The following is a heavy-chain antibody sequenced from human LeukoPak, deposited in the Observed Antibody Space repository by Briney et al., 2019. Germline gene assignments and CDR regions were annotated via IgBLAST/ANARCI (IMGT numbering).Heavy chain of an antibody. V-gene: IGHV1-18*01. Sequence: ASVKVSCKASGYTFTSYGISWVRQAPGQGLEWMGWISAYNGNTNYAQKLQGRVTMTTDTSTSTACMELRSLRSDDTAVYYCARDHRWPGPGAFDYWGQGTLVTVSS. CDR2: ISAYNGNT. CDR1: GYTFTSYG. CDR3: ARDHRWPGPGAFDY. D-gene: IGHD1-14*01. J-gene: IGHJ4*02.